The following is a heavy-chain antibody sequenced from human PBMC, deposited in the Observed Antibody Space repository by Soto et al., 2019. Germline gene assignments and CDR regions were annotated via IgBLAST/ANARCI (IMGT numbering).Heavy chain of an antibody. V-gene: IGHV4-34*01. CDR1: GGSFSGYY. CDR2: INHSGST. Sequence: SETLSLTCAVYGGSFSGYYWSWIRQPPGKGLEWIGEINHSGSTNYNPSLKSRVTISVDTSKNQFSLKLSSVTAADTAVYYCARGEVYGSGSSTLFDYWGQGTLVTVSS. CDR3: ARGEVYGSGSSTLFDY. D-gene: IGHD3-10*01. J-gene: IGHJ4*02.